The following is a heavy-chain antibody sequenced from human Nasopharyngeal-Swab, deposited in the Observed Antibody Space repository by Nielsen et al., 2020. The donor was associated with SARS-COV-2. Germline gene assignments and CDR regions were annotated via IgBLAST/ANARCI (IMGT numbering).Heavy chain of an antibody. CDR2: IKSKTDGGTT. J-gene: IGHJ2*01. Sequence: VRQMPGKGLEWVGRIKSKTDGGTTDYTAPVKGRFTISRDDSKNTLYLQMNSLKTGDTAVYYCTTDQGSGWYWYFDLWGRGTLVTVSS. CDR3: TTDQGSGWYWYFDL. V-gene: IGHV3-15*01. D-gene: IGHD6-19*01.